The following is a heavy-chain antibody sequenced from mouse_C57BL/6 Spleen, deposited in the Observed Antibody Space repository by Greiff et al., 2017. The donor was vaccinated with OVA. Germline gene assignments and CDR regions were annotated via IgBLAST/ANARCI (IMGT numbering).Heavy chain of an antibody. CDR2: INPSTGGT. CDR1: GYSFTGYY. J-gene: IGHJ2*01. Sequence: EVKLMESGPELVKPGASVKISCKASGYSFTGYYMNWVQQSPEKSLEWIGEINPSTGGTTYNQKFKAKATLTVDKSSSTAYMQLKSLTSEDSAVYYCARATDYFDYWGQGTTLTVSS. V-gene: IGHV1-42*01. CDR3: ARATDYFDY. D-gene: IGHD1-2*01.